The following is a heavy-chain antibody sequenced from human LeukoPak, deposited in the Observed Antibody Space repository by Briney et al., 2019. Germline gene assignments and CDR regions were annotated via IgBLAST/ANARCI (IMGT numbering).Heavy chain of an antibody. CDR1: GFTFSSYW. V-gene: IGHV3-7*01. D-gene: IGHD2-15*01. CDR2: IKQDGSEK. J-gene: IGHJ4*02. CDR3: AGLVCSGGSCPIDY. Sequence: SGGSLRLSCAASGFTFSSYWMSWVRQAPGKGLEWVANIKQDGSEKYYVDSVKGRFTISRDNAKNSLYLQMNSLRAEDTAVYYCAGLVCSGGSCPIDYWGQGTLVTVSS.